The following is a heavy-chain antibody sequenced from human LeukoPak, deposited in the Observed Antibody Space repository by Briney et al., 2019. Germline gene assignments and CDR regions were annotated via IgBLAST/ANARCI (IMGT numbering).Heavy chain of an antibody. D-gene: IGHD1-26*01. CDR1: GFTFSGYS. CDR2: VWPKNDKT. V-gene: IGHV3-23*01. Sequence: GGSLRLSCVASGFTFSGYSMGWVRQAPGRGLEWVSFVWPKNDKTYYADSVRGRFTISRDNSRNTLFLHMNTLRAEDTAIYYCAKDRTVGASYWYFDLWGRGTLVTVSS. CDR3: AKDRTVGASYWYFDL. J-gene: IGHJ2*01.